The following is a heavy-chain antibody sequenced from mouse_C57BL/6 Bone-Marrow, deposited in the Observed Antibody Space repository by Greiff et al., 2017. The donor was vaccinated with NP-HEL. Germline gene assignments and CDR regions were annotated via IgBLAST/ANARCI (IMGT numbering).Heavy chain of an antibody. D-gene: IGHD1-1*01. Sequence: EVQLVESGGDLVKPGGSLKLSCAASGFTFSSYGMSWVRQTPDKRLEWVATISSGGSYTYYPDSVKGRFTISRDNAKNTLYLQMSSLKSEDTAMYYCASQVPLTTDRYFDVWGTGTTVTVSS. V-gene: IGHV5-6*01. CDR1: GFTFSSYG. J-gene: IGHJ1*03. CDR3: ASQVPLTTDRYFDV. CDR2: ISSGGSYT.